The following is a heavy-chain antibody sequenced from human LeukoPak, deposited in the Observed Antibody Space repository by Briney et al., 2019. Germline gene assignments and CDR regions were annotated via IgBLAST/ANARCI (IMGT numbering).Heavy chain of an antibody. J-gene: IGHJ5*02. CDR1: GGSISGDY. D-gene: IGHD3-10*01. CDR3: ARDSPRGHIGDP. CDR2: ISYSGIT. Sequence: SETLSLTCTVSGGSISGDYWSWIRQSPGKGLEWIGHISYSGITNYKPSLKSRVTISTDTSKNQVSLKLKSVTAADTAVYYCARDSPRGHIGDPWGQGTLVTVSS. V-gene: IGHV4-59*01.